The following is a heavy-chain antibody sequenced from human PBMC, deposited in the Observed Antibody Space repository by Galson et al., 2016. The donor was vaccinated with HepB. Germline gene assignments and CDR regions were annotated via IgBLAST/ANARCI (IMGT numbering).Heavy chain of an antibody. Sequence: SLRLSCAASGFIFGNFAMHWVRQAPGMGLEWVSGISSGSDKIGYADSVRGRFIISRDNAKNSLFLQMNSPRPEDTALYFCVKEVTIFGVVNSGFDPWGQGTLVIVSS. CDR3: VKEVTIFGVVNSGFDP. V-gene: IGHV3-9*01. CDR2: ISSGSDKI. J-gene: IGHJ5*02. CDR1: GFIFGNFA. D-gene: IGHD3-3*01.